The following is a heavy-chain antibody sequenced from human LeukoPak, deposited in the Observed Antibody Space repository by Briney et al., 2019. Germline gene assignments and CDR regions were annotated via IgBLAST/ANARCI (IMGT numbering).Heavy chain of an antibody. D-gene: IGHD3-22*01. Sequence: GGSLRLSCAASGFTFSTYSMNWVRQAPGKGLEWVSYISSSSSTIYYADSVKGRFTISRDNAKNSLYLQMNSLRAEDTAVYYCARGSTYYDSSGQVPFDYWGQGTLVTVS. V-gene: IGHV3-48*01. CDR2: ISSSSSTI. CDR1: GFTFSTYS. CDR3: ARGSTYYDSSGQVPFDY. J-gene: IGHJ4*02.